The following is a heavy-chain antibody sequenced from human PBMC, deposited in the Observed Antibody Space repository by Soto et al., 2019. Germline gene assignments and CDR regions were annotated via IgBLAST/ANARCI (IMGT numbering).Heavy chain of an antibody. CDR2: ISTSDSTI. J-gene: IGHJ2*01. CDR3: ARDSQWYFDL. CDR1: GFTFSSYS. Sequence: LRLSCAASGFTFSSYSMNWVRQAPGKGLEWVSYISTSDSTIYYADSVKGRFTISRDNARNSLYLQMNSLRDEDTAVYYCARDSQWYFDLWGRGALVTVSS. V-gene: IGHV3-48*02.